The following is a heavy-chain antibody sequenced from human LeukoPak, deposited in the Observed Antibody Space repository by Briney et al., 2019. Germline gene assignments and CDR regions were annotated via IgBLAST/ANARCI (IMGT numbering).Heavy chain of an antibody. Sequence: GGSLRLSCAASGFTFTSYVMSWVRQAPGKGLEWVSAIGDSGGGTYYADSVKGRFTISRDNSKNMLYLQMNSLRAEDTALYYCAKDRFGELFDWFDPWGQGTLVTVSS. V-gene: IGHV3-23*01. CDR1: GFTFTSYV. J-gene: IGHJ5*02. CDR2: IGDSGGGT. CDR3: AKDRFGELFDWFDP. D-gene: IGHD3-10*01.